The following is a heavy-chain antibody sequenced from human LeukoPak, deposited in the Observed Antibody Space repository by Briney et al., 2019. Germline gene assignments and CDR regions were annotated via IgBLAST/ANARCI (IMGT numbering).Heavy chain of an antibody. CDR3: AKLHDYGDYQSS. Sequence: PGGSLRLSCAASGFTVSTNYMSWVRQAPGKGLEWVSLFYSGGHTNYADSVKGRFTISRDNSKNTLYLQMNSLRAEDTAVYYCAKLHDYGDYQSSRGQGTLVTVSS. CDR1: GFTVSTNY. CDR2: FYSGGHT. J-gene: IGHJ4*02. V-gene: IGHV3-53*01. D-gene: IGHD4-17*01.